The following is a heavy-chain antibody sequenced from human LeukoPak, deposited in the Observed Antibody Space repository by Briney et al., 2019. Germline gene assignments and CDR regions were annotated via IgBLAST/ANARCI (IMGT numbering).Heavy chain of an antibody. CDR2: VHLSGAS. V-gene: IGHV4-4*02. CDR3: TRESGAFSPFGF. J-gene: IGHJ4*02. CDR1: GGSILTTNW. Sequence: TSETLSLTCAVSGGSILTTNWWSWVRQPPGKGLEWIGEVHLSGASNYNPSLKSRVNMSIVKSKNQLSLELTSVTAADTAIYYCTRESGAFSPFGFWGQGTLVTVSS. D-gene: IGHD1-26*01.